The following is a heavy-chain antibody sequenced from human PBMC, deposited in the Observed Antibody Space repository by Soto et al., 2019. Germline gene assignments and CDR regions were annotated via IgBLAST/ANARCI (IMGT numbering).Heavy chain of an antibody. CDR2: ITSDGRT. Sequence: GGSLRLSCAASGFTFSSYAMSWVRQAPGKGLEWVSIITSDGRTYYADSVKGRFTISRDNSKDTVYLQMNSLRAEDTAVYYCAKDYSTVTTDPLSVVLFDYWGQGALVTVSS. CDR1: GFTFSSYA. J-gene: IGHJ4*02. CDR3: AKDYSTVTTDPLSVVLFDY. V-gene: IGHV3-23*01. D-gene: IGHD4-17*01.